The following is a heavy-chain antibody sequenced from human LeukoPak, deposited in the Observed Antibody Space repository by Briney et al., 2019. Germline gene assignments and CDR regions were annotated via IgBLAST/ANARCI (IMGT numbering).Heavy chain of an antibody. CDR3: ARASSGWYWELDY. CDR1: GGSFSAYY. J-gene: IGHJ4*02. Sequence: SETLSLTCAVYGGSFSAYYWSWIRQPPGKGLEWIGYIYYSGSTNYNPFLKSRVTISVDTSKNQFSLKLSSVTAADTAVYYCARASSGWYWELDYWGQGTLVTVSS. V-gene: IGHV4-59*01. D-gene: IGHD6-19*01. CDR2: IYYSGST.